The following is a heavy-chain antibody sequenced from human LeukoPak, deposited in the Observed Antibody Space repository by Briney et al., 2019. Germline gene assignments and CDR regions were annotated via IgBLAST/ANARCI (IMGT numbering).Heavy chain of an antibody. V-gene: IGHV3-48*04. D-gene: IGHD6-6*01. Sequence: PGGSLRLSCAASGFTFSNYWMTWVRQAPGKGLEWVSHISSSGSTIYFADSVKGRFTISRDNAKNSLYLQMNSPRAEDTAVYYCARVTSSSLLIDYWGQGTLVTVSS. CDR2: ISSSGSTI. CDR1: GFTFSNYW. J-gene: IGHJ4*02. CDR3: ARVTSSSLLIDY.